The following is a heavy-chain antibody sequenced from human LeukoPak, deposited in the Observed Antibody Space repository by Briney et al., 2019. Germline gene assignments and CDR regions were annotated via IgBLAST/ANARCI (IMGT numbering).Heavy chain of an antibody. CDR1: GYTFTSYG. D-gene: IGHD3-22*01. CDR2: ISAYNGNT. V-gene: IGHV1-18*01. J-gene: IGHJ5*02. CDR3: ARVYYDSSGYPPSP. Sequence: ASVKVSCKASGYTFTSYGISWVRQAPGQGLEWMGWISAYNGNTNYAQKLQGRVTMTTDTSTSTAYMELRSLRSEDTAVYYCARVYYDSSGYPPSPWGQGTLVTVSS.